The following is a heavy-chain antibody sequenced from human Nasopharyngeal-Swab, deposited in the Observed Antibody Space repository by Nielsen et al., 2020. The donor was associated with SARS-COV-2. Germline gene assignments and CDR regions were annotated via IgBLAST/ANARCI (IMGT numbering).Heavy chain of an antibody. CDR3: ARDTYGSGSNWGYYYGMDV. J-gene: IGHJ6*02. Sequence: WIRQPPGKGLEWVSAISGSGGSTYYADSVKGRFTISRDNSKNTLYLQMNSLRAEDTAVYYCARDTYGSGSNWGYYYGMDVWGQGTTVTVSS. CDR2: ISGSGGST. D-gene: IGHD3-10*01. V-gene: IGHV3-23*01.